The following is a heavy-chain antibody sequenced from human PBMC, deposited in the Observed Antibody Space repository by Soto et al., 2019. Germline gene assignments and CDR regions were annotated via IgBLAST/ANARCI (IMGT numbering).Heavy chain of an antibody. CDR1: GFTLSTYW. Sequence: EVQLVESGGGLVQPGGSPRLSCAASGFTLSTYWMTWVRQAPGKGLEWVANVKQDGSEEYYVDSVKGRFTISRDNGKNSLYLQMNSLRAEDTAVYYCARGRFCTSGSCYFDYWGQGTLVTVSS. CDR3: ARGRFCTSGSCYFDY. CDR2: VKQDGSEE. V-gene: IGHV3-7*01. J-gene: IGHJ4*02. D-gene: IGHD2-15*01.